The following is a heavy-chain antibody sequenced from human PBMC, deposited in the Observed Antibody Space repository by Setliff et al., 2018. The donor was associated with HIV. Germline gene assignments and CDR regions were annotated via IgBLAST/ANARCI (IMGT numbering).Heavy chain of an antibody. V-gene: IGHV3-23*01. CDR1: GFTFSTYA. CDR2: IGAVGSPT. Sequence: SLRLSCAASGFTFSTYAMGWVRQAAGKGLEWVSTIGAVGSPTFYAESVKGRFTISKDNSKNTLYLQMSSLRDEDTAVYYCAKVFFFGVDAFDIWGQGTMVTVSS. CDR3: AKVFFFGVDAFDI. D-gene: IGHD3-10*01. J-gene: IGHJ3*02.